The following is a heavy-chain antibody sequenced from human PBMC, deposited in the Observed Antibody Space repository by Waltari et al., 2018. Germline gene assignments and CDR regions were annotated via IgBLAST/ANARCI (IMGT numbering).Heavy chain of an antibody. J-gene: IGHJ4*02. CDR1: GFTFSSYA. V-gene: IGHV3-23*03. CDR2: IYSGGST. Sequence: EVQLLESGGGLVQPGGSLRLSCAASGFTFSSYAMSWVRQAPGKGLEWVSVIYSGGSTYYADSVKGRFTISRDNSKNTLYLQMNSLRAEDTAVYYCTKEGTNWNRSFDYWGQGTLVTVSS. D-gene: IGHD1-1*01. CDR3: TKEGTNWNRSFDY.